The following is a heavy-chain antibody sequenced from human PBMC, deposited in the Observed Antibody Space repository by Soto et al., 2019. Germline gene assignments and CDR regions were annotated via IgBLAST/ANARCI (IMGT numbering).Heavy chain of an antibody. Sequence: SETLSLTCTVSGGSISNYYWSWIRQPPGKVLEWIGYIYYTGSMNYNPSLKSRVIISLDTSKNQFSLKLSSVTAADTAVFYCARSYYYETTGYYPLDYWGQGTLVTVSS. CDR1: GGSISNYY. J-gene: IGHJ4*02. CDR3: ARSYYYETTGYYPLDY. CDR2: IYYTGSM. V-gene: IGHV4-59*01. D-gene: IGHD3-22*01.